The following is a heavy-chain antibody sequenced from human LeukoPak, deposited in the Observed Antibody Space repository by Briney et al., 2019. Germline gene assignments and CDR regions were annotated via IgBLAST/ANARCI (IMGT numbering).Heavy chain of an antibody. J-gene: IGHJ4*02. V-gene: IGHV3-11*01. CDR2: ISSSGSTI. CDR3: ASNYYGSGSHYDY. CDR1: GFTFSDYY. D-gene: IGHD3-10*01. Sequence: GGSLRLSCAASGFTFSDYYMSWIRQAPGKGLEWVSYISSSGSTIYYADSVKGRFTISRDNAKNSLYLQMNSLRAEDTAVHYCASNYYGSGSHYDYWGQGTLVTVSP.